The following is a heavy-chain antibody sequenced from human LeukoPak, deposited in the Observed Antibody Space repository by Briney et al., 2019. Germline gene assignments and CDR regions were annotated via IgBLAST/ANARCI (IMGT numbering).Heavy chain of an antibody. D-gene: IGHD2-2*01. J-gene: IGHJ4*02. CDR2: INPNSGGT. CDR3: ARAEYVVVPAAIGY. V-gene: IGHV1-2*02. CDR1: GYTFTSYD. Sequence: ASVKVSCKASGYTFTSYDINWVRQATGQGLEWMGWINPNSGGTNYAQKFQGRVTMTRDTSISTAYMELSRLRSDDTAVYYCARAEYVVVPAAIGYWGQGTLVTVSS.